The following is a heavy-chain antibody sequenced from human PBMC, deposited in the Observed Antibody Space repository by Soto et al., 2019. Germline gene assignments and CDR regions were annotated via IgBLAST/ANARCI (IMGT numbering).Heavy chain of an antibody. D-gene: IGHD2-2*01. CDR1: GFTFSSYG. V-gene: IGHV3-33*01. CDR3: AGGRLVPAAMVWFDP. J-gene: IGHJ5*02. CDR2: IWYDGSNK. Sequence: QVQLVESGGGVVQPGRSLRLSCAASGFTFSSYGMHWVRQAPGKGLEWVAVIWYDGSNKYYADSVKGRFTISRDNSKKPLYLPMNSLRAEDTAVYYCAGGRLVPAAMVWFDPWGQGTLVTVSS.